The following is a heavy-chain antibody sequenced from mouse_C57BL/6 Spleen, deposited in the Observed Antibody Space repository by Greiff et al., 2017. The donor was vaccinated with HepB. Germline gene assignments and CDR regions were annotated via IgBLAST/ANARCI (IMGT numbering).Heavy chain of an antibody. CDR3: ARMDYGNYGGYFDV. CDR1: GYTFTSYW. Sequence: QVQLQQPGTELVKPGASVKLSCKASGYTFTSYWMHWVKQRPGQGLEWIGNINPSNGGNNYNEKFKSKATLTVDKSSSTAYMQLSSLTSEDSAVYYCARMDYGNYGGYFDVWGTGTTVTVSS. J-gene: IGHJ1*03. CDR2: INPSNGGN. D-gene: IGHD2-1*01. V-gene: IGHV1-53*01.